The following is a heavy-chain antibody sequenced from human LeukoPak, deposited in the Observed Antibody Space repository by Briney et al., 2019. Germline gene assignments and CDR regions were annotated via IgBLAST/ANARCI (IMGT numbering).Heavy chain of an antibody. CDR2: IYPGGSDT. D-gene: IGHD2-15*01. CDR3: ARRGRYCSGGSCYGYADY. CDR1: GYSFTSYW. Sequence: GESLKISCKGSGYSFTSYWIGWVRQMPGKGLEWMGIIYPGGSDTRYSPPFQGQVTISAHKSISTAYLQWSSLKASDTAMYYCARRGRYCSGGSCYGYADYWGQGTLVTVSS. J-gene: IGHJ4*02. V-gene: IGHV5-51*01.